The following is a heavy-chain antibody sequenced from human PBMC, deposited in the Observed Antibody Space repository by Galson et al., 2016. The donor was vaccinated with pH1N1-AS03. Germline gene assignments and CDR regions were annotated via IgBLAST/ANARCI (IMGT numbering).Heavy chain of an antibody. CDR1: GFSLGVPGVA. Sequence: PALVKPTQTLTLTCTVSGFSLGVPGVAVAWVRQPPRKALEWLADIYWDNDPRYSPSLRSRLTIPKATTRKQVILTLADVGPVSTASYYCVQGRVFQYLGQGIVVTVSS. J-gene: IGHJ4*02. CDR3: VQGRVFQY. CDR2: IYWDNDP. V-gene: IGHV2-5*02.